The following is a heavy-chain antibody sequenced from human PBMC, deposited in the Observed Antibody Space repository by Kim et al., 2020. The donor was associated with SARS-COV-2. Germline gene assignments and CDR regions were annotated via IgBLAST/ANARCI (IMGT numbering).Heavy chain of an antibody. V-gene: IGHV4-39*01. D-gene: IGHD3-9*01. CDR2: ST. CDR3: ARLPTGYFDY. J-gene: IGHJ4*02. Sequence: STYYNPSLGSRVTISVDKSRNQFSLQLISVTAADTAVYSCARLPTGYFDYWGQGTLVTVSS.